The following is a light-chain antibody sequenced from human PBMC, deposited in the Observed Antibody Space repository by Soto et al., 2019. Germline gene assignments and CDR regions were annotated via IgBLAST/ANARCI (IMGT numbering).Light chain of an antibody. CDR2: GAS. V-gene: IGKV3-15*01. J-gene: IGKJ1*01. Sequence: EIVLSQSLATLSVSALDIATLSFRASQSVSTNLAWYQQKPGQAPRLLIYGASTRATGIPARFSGSGSGTEFTLTISSLQSEDFAVYYCQQYNQRWKFGQGTIVEIK. CDR1: QSVSTN. CDR3: QQYNQRWK.